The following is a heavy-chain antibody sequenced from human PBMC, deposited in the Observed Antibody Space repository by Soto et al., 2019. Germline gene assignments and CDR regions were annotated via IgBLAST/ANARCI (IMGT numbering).Heavy chain of an antibody. CDR3: ARVPDV. J-gene: IGHJ6*02. CDR2: IYYNGSP. CDR1: GGSMSSGGYS. Sequence: QLQLQESGSGLVKPSQTLSLTCAVSGGSMSSGGYSWSWIRQPPGKGLEWIGYIYYNGSPYYNPSSQRRVTTSVERTNTQSSLKLSTVTAADTAVYYCARVPDVWCQGTTVTVS. V-gene: IGHV4-30-2*01.